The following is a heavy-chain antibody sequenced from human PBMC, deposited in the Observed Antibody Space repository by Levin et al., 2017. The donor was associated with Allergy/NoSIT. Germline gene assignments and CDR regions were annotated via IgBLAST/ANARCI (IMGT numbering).Heavy chain of an antibody. Sequence: GGSLRLSCAASGFTFIDYAMTWVRQAPGKGLEWVSSIAGSGQSTYYADSVKGRFTISRANSKNTLYLQLKSLRAEDTAVYYCAKTYYDYIRGSYFYYMDVWGKGTTVTVSS. J-gene: IGHJ6*03. CDR3: AKTYYDYIRGSYFYYMDV. D-gene: IGHD3-16*01. CDR2: IAGSGQST. V-gene: IGHV3-23*01. CDR1: GFTFIDYA.